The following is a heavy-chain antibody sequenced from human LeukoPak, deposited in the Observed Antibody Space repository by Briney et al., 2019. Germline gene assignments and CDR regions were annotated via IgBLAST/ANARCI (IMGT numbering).Heavy chain of an antibody. CDR1: GDSVSSNSAA. Sequence: SQTLPLTCAISGDSVSSNSAAWNWTRQSPSRGLEWLGRTYYRSKWYNDYAVSVKSRITINPDTSKNQFSLQLNSVTPEDTAVYYCARDRGQWLVHAFDIWGQGTMVTVSS. CDR3: ARDRGQWLVHAFDI. J-gene: IGHJ3*02. CDR2: TYYRSKWYN. D-gene: IGHD6-19*01. V-gene: IGHV6-1*01.